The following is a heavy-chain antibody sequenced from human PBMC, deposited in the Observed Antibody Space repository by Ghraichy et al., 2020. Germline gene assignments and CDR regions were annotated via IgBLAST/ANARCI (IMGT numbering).Heavy chain of an antibody. J-gene: IGHJ4*02. CDR2: ISWNSGSI. D-gene: IGHD3-22*01. V-gene: IGHV3-9*01. Sequence: GGSLRLSCAASGFTFDDYAMHWVRQAPGKGLEWVSGISWNSGSIGYADSVKGRFTISRDNAKNSLYLQMNSLRAEDTALYYCAKDVSLYYYDSSGYLDYWGQGTLVTVSS. CDR3: AKDVSLYYYDSSGYLDY. CDR1: GFTFDDYA.